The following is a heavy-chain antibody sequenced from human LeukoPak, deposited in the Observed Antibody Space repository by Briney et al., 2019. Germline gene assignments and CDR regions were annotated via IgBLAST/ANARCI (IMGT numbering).Heavy chain of an antibody. V-gene: IGHV3-7*03. J-gene: IGHJ4*02. CDR1: GFTFSTYW. CDR2: IKKDGSEQ. CDR3: AGEGYCSGGSCYYFDY. Sequence: PGGSLRLSCAASGFTFSTYWMSWVRQAPGEGLEWVANIKKDGSEQYYVDSVKGRFSISRDNAPKSLYLQMSSLRAEDTGVYYCAGEGYCSGGSCYYFDYWGQGTLVTVSS. D-gene: IGHD2-15*01.